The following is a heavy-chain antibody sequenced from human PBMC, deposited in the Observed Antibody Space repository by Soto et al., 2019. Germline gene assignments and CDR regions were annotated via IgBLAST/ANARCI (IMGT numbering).Heavy chain of an antibody. V-gene: IGHV2-5*02. Sequence: QITLMESGPTLVKPTQTLTLTCTFSGFSLNTGGVGVGWIRQPPGKALEWLALIYWDDDKRYSPSLRSRLTITKDTSEKQVVLTMTDMDPVDTATYYCTHSRCGGDCLQSYSSHYYYGVDVWGLGTTVTVSS. CDR2: IYWDDDK. CDR1: GFSLNTGGVG. J-gene: IGHJ6*02. CDR3: THSRCGGDCLQSYSSHYYYGVDV. D-gene: IGHD2-21*02.